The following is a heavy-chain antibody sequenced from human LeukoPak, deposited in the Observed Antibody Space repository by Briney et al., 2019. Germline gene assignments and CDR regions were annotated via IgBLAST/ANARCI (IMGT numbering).Heavy chain of an antibody. Sequence: GGSLRLSCAASGFTFSSYGMHWVRQAPGKGLEWVAVIWYDGSNKYYADSVKGRFTISRDNSKNTLYLQMNSLRAEDTAVYYCAREGKTTVVFDYWGQGTLVTVSS. J-gene: IGHJ4*02. CDR2: IWYDGSNK. D-gene: IGHD4-17*01. V-gene: IGHV3-33*01. CDR1: GFTFSSYG. CDR3: AREGKTTVVFDY.